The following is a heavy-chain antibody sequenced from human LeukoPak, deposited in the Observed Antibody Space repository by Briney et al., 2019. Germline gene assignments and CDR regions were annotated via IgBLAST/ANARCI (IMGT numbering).Heavy chain of an antibody. CDR2: INPSGGST. J-gene: IGHJ4*02. V-gene: IGHV1-46*01. CDR1: GYTFTSYY. CDR3: ARDFSVAGHPPYFDY. D-gene: IGHD6-19*01. Sequence: GASVTVSCKASGYTFTSYYMHWVRQAPGQGLEWMGIINPSGGSTSYAQKFQGRVTMTRDMSTSTVYMELSSLRSEDTAVYYCARDFSVAGHPPYFDYWGQGTLVAVSS.